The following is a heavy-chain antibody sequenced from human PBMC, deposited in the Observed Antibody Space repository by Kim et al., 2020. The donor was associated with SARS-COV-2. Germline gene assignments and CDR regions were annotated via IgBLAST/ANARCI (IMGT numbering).Heavy chain of an antibody. CDR1: GYTFTSYG. CDR2: ISAYNGNT. J-gene: IGHJ6*02. D-gene: IGHD3-22*01. V-gene: IGHV1-18*01. CDR3: AKEAMIHYYYGMDV. Sequence: ASVKVSCKASGYTFTSYGISWVRQAPGQGLEWMGWISAYNGNTNYAQKLQGRVTMTTDTSTSTAYMELRSLRSDDTAVYYCAKEAMIHYYYGMDVWGQGTTVTVS.